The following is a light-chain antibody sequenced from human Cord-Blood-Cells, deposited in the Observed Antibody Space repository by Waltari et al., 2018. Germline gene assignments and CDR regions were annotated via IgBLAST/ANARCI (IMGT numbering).Light chain of an antibody. Sequence: QSALTPHASVSGSPGQAITISCTGTSSDVGRYNLVSWYQQHPGKAPTPKISEGRKRPLGFSKRFSGSKSGNTASLTISGLQAEDEADYYCCSYAGSSTLVFGGGTKLTVL. CDR3: CSYAGSSTLV. CDR2: EGR. CDR1: SSDVGRYNL. J-gene: IGLJ2*01. V-gene: IGLV2-23*01.